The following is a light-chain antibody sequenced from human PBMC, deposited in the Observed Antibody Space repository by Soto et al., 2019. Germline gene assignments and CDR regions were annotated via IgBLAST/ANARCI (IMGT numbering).Light chain of an antibody. CDR2: EGS. CDR3: CSYAGSSLFV. CDR1: SSDVGSYNL. J-gene: IGLJ2*01. Sequence: QSALTQPASVSGSPGQSFTISCTGTSSDVGSYNLVSWYQQHPGKAPKLMIYEGSKRPSGVSNRFSGSKSGNTASLTISGLQAEDEADYYCCSYAGSSLFVFGGGTKLTVL. V-gene: IGLV2-23*01.